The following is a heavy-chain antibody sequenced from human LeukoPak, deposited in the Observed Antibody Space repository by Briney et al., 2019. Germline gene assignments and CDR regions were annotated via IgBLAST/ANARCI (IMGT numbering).Heavy chain of an antibody. D-gene: IGHD2-15*01. Sequence: SHTLSLTCTVSGGSIRSVDYYWSWIRQPPGKGLEWIGYIYYSGSTYYNPSLKSRVTISVDTSKNQFSLKLSSVTAADTAVYYCARAGVVSLDVWGQGTTVTVSS. CDR3: ARAGVVSLDV. J-gene: IGHJ6*02. CDR2: IYYSGST. CDR1: GGSIRSVDYY. V-gene: IGHV4-30-4*01.